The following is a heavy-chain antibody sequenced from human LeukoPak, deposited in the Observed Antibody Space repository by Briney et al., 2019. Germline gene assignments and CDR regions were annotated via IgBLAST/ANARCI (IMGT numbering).Heavy chain of an antibody. CDR3: ARGGSADAFDY. CDR2: IYTGGST. J-gene: IGHJ4*02. V-gene: IGHV4-4*07. Sequence: SETLSLTCTVSGASISSYYWSWIRRPAGKGLEWIGRIYTGGSTIYNPSLKSRVTMSVDTSKNQFSLTLSSVTAADTAVYYCARGGSADAFDYWGQGTLVTVSS. CDR1: GASISSYY. D-gene: IGHD3-10*01.